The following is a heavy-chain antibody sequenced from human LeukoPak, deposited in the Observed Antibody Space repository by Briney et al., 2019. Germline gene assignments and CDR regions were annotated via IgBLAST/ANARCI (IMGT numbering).Heavy chain of an antibody. J-gene: IGHJ4*02. CDR3: AKLGAAATAFDY. Sequence: TGGSLRLSCAASGFTFSSYAMSWVRQAPGKGLEWVSAISGSGGNTYYADSVKGRFTISRDNSKNTLYLQMNSLRAEDTAVYYCAKLGAAATAFDYWGQGTLVTVSS. D-gene: IGHD2-21*02. V-gene: IGHV3-23*01. CDR2: ISGSGGNT. CDR1: GFTFSSYA.